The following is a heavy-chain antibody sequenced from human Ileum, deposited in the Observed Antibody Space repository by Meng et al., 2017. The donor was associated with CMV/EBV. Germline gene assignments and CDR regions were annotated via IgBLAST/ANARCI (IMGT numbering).Heavy chain of an antibody. D-gene: IGHD6-19*01. CDR3: ARLAAGINWFDP. V-gene: IGHV4-31*02. CDR2: IYHSGNT. Sequence: VSGGSMTSGSYYWSWIRQHPGKGLEWIGYIYHSGNTYYNPSLKSRVSISIDTSKNQFSLNLTSVTAADTAVYYCARLAAGINWFDPWGQGTLVTVSS. CDR1: GGSMTSGSYY. J-gene: IGHJ5*02.